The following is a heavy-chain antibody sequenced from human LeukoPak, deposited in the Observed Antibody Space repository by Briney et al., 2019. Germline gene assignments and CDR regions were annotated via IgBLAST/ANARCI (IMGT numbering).Heavy chain of an antibody. D-gene: IGHD3-10*01. CDR3: AKGRTMVRGVIDYFDY. Sequence: GGSLRLSCAASGFTFSSYAMSWVRQAPGKGLEWVSAISGSGGSTYYADSVKGRFTISRDNSKNTLYLQMNSLRAEDTAVYYCAKGRTMVRGVIDYFDYWGQGTLVTVSS. CDR2: ISGSGGST. J-gene: IGHJ4*02. CDR1: GFTFSSYA. V-gene: IGHV3-23*01.